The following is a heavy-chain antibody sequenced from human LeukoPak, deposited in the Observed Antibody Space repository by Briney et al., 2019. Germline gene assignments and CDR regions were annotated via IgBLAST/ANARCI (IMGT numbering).Heavy chain of an antibody. D-gene: IGHD6-13*01. CDR3: ARVAVAGPTGWFDP. J-gene: IGHJ5*02. Sequence: GGSLRLSCAASGFTFSSYSMNWVRQAPGKGLEWVSSISSSSSYIHYADSVKGRFTISRDDPDNVVYLRMNSLRAEDTAVYYCARVAVAGPTGWFDPWGQGTLVTVSS. CDR2: ISSSSSYI. V-gene: IGHV3-21*01. CDR1: GFTFSSYS.